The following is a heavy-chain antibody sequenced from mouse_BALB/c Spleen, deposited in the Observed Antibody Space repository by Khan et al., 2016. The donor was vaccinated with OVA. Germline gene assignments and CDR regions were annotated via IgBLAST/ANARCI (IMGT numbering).Heavy chain of an antibody. Sequence: VQLQQSGPELVKPGASVKISCKASGYSFTGYFMNWVMQSHGKSLEWIGRINPHIGETFYNQKFRDKASLTVYESSSTAHMELRSLASEDSAVYYFARTYGSDFDYWGQGTTLTVSS. V-gene: IGHV1-20*02. CDR2: INPHIGET. CDR3: ARTYGSDFDY. CDR1: GYSFTGYF. D-gene: IGHD1-1*01. J-gene: IGHJ2*01.